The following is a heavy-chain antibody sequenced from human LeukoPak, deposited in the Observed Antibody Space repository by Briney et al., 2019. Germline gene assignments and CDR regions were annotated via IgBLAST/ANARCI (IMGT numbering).Heavy chain of an antibody. V-gene: IGHV3-53*01. CDR3: ARVFRSGVRNSPYYYYYYMDV. CDR1: GFTVGSNY. CDR2: IYSGGST. Sequence: GGSLRLSCAASGFTVGSNYMSWVRQAPGKGLEWVSVIYSGGSTYYADSVKGRFTISRDNSKNTLYLQMNSLRAEDTAVYYCARVFRSGVRNSPYYYYYYMDVWGKGTTVTVSS. D-gene: IGHD4-23*01. J-gene: IGHJ6*03.